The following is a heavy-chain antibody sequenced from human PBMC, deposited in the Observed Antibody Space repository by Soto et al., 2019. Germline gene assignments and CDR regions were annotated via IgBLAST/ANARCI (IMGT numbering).Heavy chain of an antibody. J-gene: IGHJ5*02. V-gene: IGHV1-69*02. CDR3: ARLVSSAGPFDP. Sequence: QVQLVQSGAEVKKPGSSVKVSCKASGGTFSSYTIRWLRQTPGQGLEWMGSIIPILGIANYAQKFQGKDTFTTDTPTSTADMELSSLRPEDTAVYCCARLVSSAGPFDPWGQGTLVTVSS. CDR1: GGTFSSYT. CDR2: IIPILGIA. D-gene: IGHD6-13*01.